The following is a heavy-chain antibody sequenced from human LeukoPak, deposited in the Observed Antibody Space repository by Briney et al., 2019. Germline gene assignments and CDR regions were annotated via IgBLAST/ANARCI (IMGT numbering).Heavy chain of an antibody. Sequence: SETLSLTCTVSGGSIISSSFYWGWIRQPPGKGLEWIGSIYYSGNTYYNPSLKSRVSISVDTSKNQFSLKLSSVTAADMAVYYCARHPGRLFDYWGQGTLVTVSS. CDR1: GGSIISSSFY. CDR3: ARHPGRLFDY. V-gene: IGHV4-39*01. J-gene: IGHJ4*02. CDR2: IYYSGNT.